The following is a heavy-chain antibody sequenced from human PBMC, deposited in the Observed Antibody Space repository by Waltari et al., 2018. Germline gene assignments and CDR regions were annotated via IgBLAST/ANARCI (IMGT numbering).Heavy chain of an antibody. CDR3: ATFSNWVHDTFDI. Sequence: EVQLVESGGGLIQPGGSLRLSCAACGFGVSTRYVSWVRQAPGKGVEWISFIYGVDSTLYVDSVKGRFTVSRDNSKNTVHLQMNSVRVDDTAVYYCATFSNWVHDTFDIWGQGTLVSVSS. J-gene: IGHJ3*02. CDR2: IYGVDST. V-gene: IGHV3-53*01. CDR1: GFGVSTRY. D-gene: IGHD3-16*01.